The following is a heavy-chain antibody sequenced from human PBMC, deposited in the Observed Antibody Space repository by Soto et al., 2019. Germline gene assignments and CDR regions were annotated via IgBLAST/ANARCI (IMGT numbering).Heavy chain of an antibody. CDR3: VKAHCSSTKGCAMDV. CDR1: GFTFDDYA. Sequence: EVQLVESGGGLVQPGRSLRLSCAASGFTFDDYAMYRVRQAPGKGLEWVSGISWNSATTGYADSVKGRFTISRDNAKNSLYLQMNSLRAEDTALYYCVKAHCSSTKGCAMDVWGKGTTVTVSS. CDR2: ISWNSATT. D-gene: IGHD2-2*01. V-gene: IGHV3-9*01. J-gene: IGHJ6*04.